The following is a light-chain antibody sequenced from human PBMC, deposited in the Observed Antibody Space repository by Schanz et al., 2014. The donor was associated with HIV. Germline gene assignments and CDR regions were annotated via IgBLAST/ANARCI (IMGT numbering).Light chain of an antibody. V-gene: IGKV3-20*01. Sequence: TVMTQSPGTLSLSLGERATLSCRASQTVSSSSLAWYQQEPGQSPRLLIYSASSRATGIPDRFSGSGSGTDFTLTISRLEPEDSAVYYCQQYGSSYTFGQGTKLEIK. CDR3: QQYGSSYT. J-gene: IGKJ2*01. CDR2: SAS. CDR1: QTVSSSS.